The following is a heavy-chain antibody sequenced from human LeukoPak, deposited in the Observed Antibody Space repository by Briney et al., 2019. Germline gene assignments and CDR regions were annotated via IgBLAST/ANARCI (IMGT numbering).Heavy chain of an antibody. V-gene: IGHV3-53*01. CDR3: ARDASGGEIMDY. CDR2: MYADRRT. CDR1: VFTVSRNY. J-gene: IGHJ4*02. Sequence: GGSLRLSCAASVFTVSRNYMNCVRHAPRKGRECVSAMYADRRTYYADSVKGRCTMSRNNSKNTLFLQMNSLRAEDTAVYSCARDASGGEIMDYWGQGTLVTVSS. D-gene: IGHD3-16*01.